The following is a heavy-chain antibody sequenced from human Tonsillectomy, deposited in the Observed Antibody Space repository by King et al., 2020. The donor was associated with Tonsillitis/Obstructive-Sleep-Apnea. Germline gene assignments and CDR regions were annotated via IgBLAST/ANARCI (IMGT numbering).Heavy chain of an antibody. D-gene: IGHD2-15*01. CDR2: INPNSGGT. CDR3: ARGGYCSGGSCYTDHGMDV. V-gene: IGHV1-2*02. CDR1: GYTFTGYY. Sequence: VQLVESGAEVKKPGASVKVSCKASGYTFTGYYMHWVRQAPGQGLEWMGWINPNSGGTNYAQKVQGRVTMTRDTSISTAYMELSRLRSDDTAVYYCARGGYCSGGSCYTDHGMDVWGQGTPVTVSS. J-gene: IGHJ6*02.